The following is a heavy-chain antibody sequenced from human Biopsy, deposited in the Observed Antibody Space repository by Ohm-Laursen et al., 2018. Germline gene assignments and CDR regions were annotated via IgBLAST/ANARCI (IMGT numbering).Heavy chain of an antibody. CDR3: ATKLTGYFHH. V-gene: IGHV1-69*06. CDR2: NIPILGTG. CDR1: GGTFSNYG. D-gene: IGHD3-9*01. Sequence: ASVKVSCKFPGGTFSNYGVNWVRQAPGQGLEWLGGNIPILGTGNYAQKFQDRVTVAADTSTSTATMELRSLRSDDTAVYYCATKLTGYFHHWGQGTLVIVPS. J-gene: IGHJ1*01.